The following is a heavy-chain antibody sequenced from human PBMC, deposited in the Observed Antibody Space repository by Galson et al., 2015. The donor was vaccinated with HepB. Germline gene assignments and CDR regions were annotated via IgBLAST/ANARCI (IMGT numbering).Heavy chain of an antibody. Sequence: SVKVSCKASGYTFTSYAMHWVRQAPGQRLEWMGWINAGNGNTKYSQKFQGRVTITRDTSASTAYMELSSLRSEDTAVYYCASPNYYDSSGYVSHAFDIWGQGTMVTVSS. CDR3: ASPNYYDSSGYVSHAFDI. CDR1: GYTFTSYA. J-gene: IGHJ3*02. CDR2: INAGNGNT. V-gene: IGHV1-3*01. D-gene: IGHD3-22*01.